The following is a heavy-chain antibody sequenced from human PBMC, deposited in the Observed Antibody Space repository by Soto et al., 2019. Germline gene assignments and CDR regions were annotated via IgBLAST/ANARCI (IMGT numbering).Heavy chain of an antibody. V-gene: IGHV4-31*03. CDR1: GAALNSGNYY. D-gene: IGHD2-21*01. CDR2: IYVTGAV. Sequence: SETLSLTCIVSGAALNSGNYYWIWIRQVPGKGLEWIGHIYVTGAVDYNPSLRDRITISQDTSERQFSLNLRLVTAADTAVYYCARLRIATNNYKWFDPWGQGTLVTVSS. CDR3: ARLRIATNNYKWFDP. J-gene: IGHJ5*02.